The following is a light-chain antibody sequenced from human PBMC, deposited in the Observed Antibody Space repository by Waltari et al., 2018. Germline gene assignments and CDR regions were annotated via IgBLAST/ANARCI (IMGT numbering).Light chain of an antibody. V-gene: IGLV8-61*01. CDR2: YTE. CDR1: SGPVPPSHF. Sequence: QTVVTQEPSLSVSHGGTVSLTCAFKSGPVPPSHFPTWYPQTPGPTPRALICYTENRSSGVPERFSDAILGNKAALTIAGAQADDESDYFCVLYVGNGLWVFGGGTRVTVL. CDR3: VLYVGNGLWV. J-gene: IGLJ3*02.